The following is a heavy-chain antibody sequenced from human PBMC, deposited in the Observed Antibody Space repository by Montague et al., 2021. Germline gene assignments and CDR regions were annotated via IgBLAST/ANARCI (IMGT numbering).Heavy chain of an antibody. V-gene: IGHV3-23*01. CDR3: ANARVAVAGAEDY. CDR2: ITASGATT. D-gene: IGHD6-19*01. J-gene: IGHJ4*02. CDR1: GFPFRSYA. Sequence: SLSLSLSASGFPFRSYAMSWVRQSAGKGLEWVSTITASGATTYYEDSVKGRFTISRDNSKNTLYLQMNSLRAEDTAIYFCANARVAVAGAEDYWGQGALVTVSS.